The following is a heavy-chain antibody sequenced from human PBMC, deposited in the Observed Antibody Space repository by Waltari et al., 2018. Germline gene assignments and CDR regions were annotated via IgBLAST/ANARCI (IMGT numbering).Heavy chain of an antibody. CDR1: GFTFISYG. V-gene: IGHV3-30*03. CDR3: AGSDYGDYDYFDY. D-gene: IGHD4-17*01. J-gene: IGHJ4*02. CDR2: ISYDGSNK. Sequence: QVQLVESGGGVVQPGRSLRLSCAASGFTFISYGMHWVRQAPGKGLEWVAVISYDGSNKYYADSVKGRFTISRDNSKNTLYLQMNSLRAEDTAVYYCAGSDYGDYDYFDYWGQGTLVTVSS.